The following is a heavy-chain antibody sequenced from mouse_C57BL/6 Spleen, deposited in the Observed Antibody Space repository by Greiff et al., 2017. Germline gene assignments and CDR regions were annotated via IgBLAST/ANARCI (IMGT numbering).Heavy chain of an antibody. CDR2: IWTGGGT. V-gene: IGHV2-9-1*01. Sequence: VQLVESGPGLVAPSQSLSITCTVSGFSLTSYAISWVRQPPGKGLEWLGVIWTGGGTNYNSALKSRLSISQDNSKSQVFLKMNSLQTDDTARYYWARVDYYGSSYGFAYWGQGTLVTVSA. CDR1: GFSLTSYA. J-gene: IGHJ3*01. CDR3: ARVDYYGSSYGFAY. D-gene: IGHD1-1*01.